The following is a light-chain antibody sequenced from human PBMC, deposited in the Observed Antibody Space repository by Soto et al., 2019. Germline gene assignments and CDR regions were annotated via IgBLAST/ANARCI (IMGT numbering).Light chain of an antibody. CDR3: QTWGTGAVV. CDR1: SGHNNYA. CDR2: LNSDGSH. Sequence: QSVLTQSPSASASLGASVKLTCTLSSGHNNYAIAWHQQQPEKGPRYLMKLNSDGSHTKGDGTPDRFSGSSSGAERYLTISSLQSEDEADYYCQTWGTGAVVFGGGTKLTVL. V-gene: IGLV4-69*01. J-gene: IGLJ2*01.